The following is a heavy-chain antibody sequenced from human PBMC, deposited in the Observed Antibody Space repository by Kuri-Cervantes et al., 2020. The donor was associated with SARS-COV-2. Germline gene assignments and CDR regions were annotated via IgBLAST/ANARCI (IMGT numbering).Heavy chain of an antibody. Sequence: GGSLRLSCAASGFTFSSYSMNWVRQAPGKGLEWVSSISSSSSYIYYADSVKGRFTISRDNAKNSLYLQMNSLRAEDTAVYYCARVWYDSSGYLDYWGQGTLVTVSS. D-gene: IGHD3-22*01. CDR1: GFTFSSYS. J-gene: IGHJ4*02. CDR2: ISSSSSYI. V-gene: IGHV3-21*04. CDR3: ARVWYDSSGYLDY.